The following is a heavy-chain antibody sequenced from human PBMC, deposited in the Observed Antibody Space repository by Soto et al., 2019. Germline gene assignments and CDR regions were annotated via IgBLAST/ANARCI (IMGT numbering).Heavy chain of an antibody. J-gene: IGHJ3*02. CDR1: GVPISTDDYY. D-gene: IGHD3-22*01. CDR2: IYYSGST. CDR3: AREVHYYDSSGYYAPFDI. Sequence: PSETLSLTCTVSGVPISTDDYYWTWIRQPPGKGLEWIGYIYYSGSTYYNWSLKSRVTISIDTSKNQFSLNLSSVTAADTAVYYCAREVHYYDSSGYYAPFDIWGQGTMVTVSS. V-gene: IGHV4-30-4*01.